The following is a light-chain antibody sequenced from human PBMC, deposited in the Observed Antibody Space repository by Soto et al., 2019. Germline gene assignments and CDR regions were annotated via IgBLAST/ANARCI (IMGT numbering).Light chain of an antibody. V-gene: IGLV2-14*03. CDR2: DIS. CDR1: SSDVGAYNY. J-gene: IGLJ1*01. CDR3: SSYTSATTYV. Sequence: QSALTQPASVSGSPGQSITISCTGTSSDVGAYNYDSWYQQHHPGEAPKLIIYDISHRPSGVCNRVSGSKSGNTASLTISGLQTEDESDYYCSSYTSATTYVFGTGTKRTVL.